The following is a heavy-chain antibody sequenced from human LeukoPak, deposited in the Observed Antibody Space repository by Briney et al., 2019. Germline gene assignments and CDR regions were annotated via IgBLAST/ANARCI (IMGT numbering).Heavy chain of an antibody. V-gene: IGHV1-69*05. CDR1: GGTFNNSA. Sequence: SVKVSCKTSGGTFNNSAISWVRQAPGQGLEWLGGIMPLFGTAGYAQKFQGRVTITKDESTRTVYLELTSLTSDDTTVYYCARDFHGDYGSGWLDPWGQGTLVSVSS. J-gene: IGHJ5*02. CDR2: IMPLFGTA. CDR3: ARDFHGDYGSGWLDP. D-gene: IGHD4-17*01.